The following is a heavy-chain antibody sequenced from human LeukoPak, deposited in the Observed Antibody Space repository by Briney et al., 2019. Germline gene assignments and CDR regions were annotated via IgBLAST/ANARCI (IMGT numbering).Heavy chain of an antibody. CDR2: ISTSSRYI. D-gene: IGHD2-15*01. V-gene: IGHV3-21*06. CDR1: GFTLSTFD. Sequence: GSLRLSCAASGFTLSTFDMNWVRQAPGKGLEWVSSISTSSRYIYYSDSVKGRFTISRDDAKNLLYLQMNSLTVEDTAVYYCARADCSGSTCYLRHSWFDPWGQGTLVTVSS. J-gene: IGHJ5*02. CDR3: ARADCSGSTCYLRHSWFDP.